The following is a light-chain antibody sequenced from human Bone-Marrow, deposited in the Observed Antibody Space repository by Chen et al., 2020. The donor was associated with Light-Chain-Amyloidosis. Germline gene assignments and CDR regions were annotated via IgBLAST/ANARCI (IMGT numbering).Light chain of an antibody. V-gene: IGLV1-40*01. Sequence: QSVLTQPPSVSGAPGQRVTISCTGSGSNLGAGYDEQWYQQLPGTAPKLLIYGNTNRPSGVPDRFSGSKSGTSASLAITGLQAEDEADYYCQSYDSSLSPLWVFGGGTKLTVL. CDR3: QSYDSSLSPLWV. CDR1: GSNLGAGYD. J-gene: IGLJ3*02. CDR2: GNT.